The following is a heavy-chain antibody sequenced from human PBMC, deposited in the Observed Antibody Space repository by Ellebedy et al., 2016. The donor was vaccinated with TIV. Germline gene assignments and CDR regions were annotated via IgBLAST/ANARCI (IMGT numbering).Heavy chain of an antibody. Sequence: SVKVSXXASGGTFSSYAISWVRQAPGQGLEWMGGIIPIFGTANYAQKFQGRVTITADESTSTAYMELSSLRSEDTAVYYCARGTYDYVWGSGRYQYHYMDVWGKGTTVTVSS. J-gene: IGHJ6*03. D-gene: IGHD3-16*01. CDR2: IIPIFGTA. CDR3: ARGTYDYVWGSGRYQYHYMDV. CDR1: GGTFSSYA. V-gene: IGHV1-69*13.